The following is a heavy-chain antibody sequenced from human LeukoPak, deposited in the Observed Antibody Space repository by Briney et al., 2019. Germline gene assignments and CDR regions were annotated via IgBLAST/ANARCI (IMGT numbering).Heavy chain of an antibody. Sequence: GESLKISCKGSGYSFSTHWIGWVRQMPGKGLEWMGIIYPGDSDTSYSPSFQGQVTISADKSISSAYLQWSSLKASDTAMYYCARSYGSGSYSEYWGQGTLVTVSS. CDR2: IYPGDSDT. CDR3: ARSYGSGSYSEY. V-gene: IGHV5-51*01. J-gene: IGHJ4*02. CDR1: GYSFSTHW. D-gene: IGHD3-10*01.